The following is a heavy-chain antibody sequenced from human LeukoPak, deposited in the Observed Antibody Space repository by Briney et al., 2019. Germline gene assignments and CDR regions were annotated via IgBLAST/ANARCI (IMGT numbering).Heavy chain of an antibody. V-gene: IGHV3-49*04. J-gene: IGHJ6*03. D-gene: IGHD4-11*01. CDR2: IRSKAYGGTT. Sequence: GGSLRLSCTASGFTFGDYAMSWVRQAPGKGLEWVGFIRSKAYGGTTEYAASVKGRFTISRDDSKSIAYLQMNSLKTEDTAVYYCTRATTFYYYYYMDVWGKGTTVTVSS. CDR3: TRATTFYYYYYMDV. CDR1: GFTFGDYA.